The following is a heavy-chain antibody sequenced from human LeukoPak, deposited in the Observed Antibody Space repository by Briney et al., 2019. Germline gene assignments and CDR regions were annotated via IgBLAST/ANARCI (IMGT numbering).Heavy chain of an antibody. J-gene: IGHJ4*02. D-gene: IGHD1-26*01. CDR3: ARLGGSYYGGFDY. V-gene: IGHV4-39*01. CDR1: GGSISSSSYY. Sequence: SETLSLTCTVSGGSISSSSYYWGWIRQPPGKGLEGIGSIYYSGSTYYNPSLKSRVTISVDTSKNQFSLKLSSVTAADTAVYYCARLGGSYYGGFDYWGQGTLVTVSS. CDR2: IYYSGST.